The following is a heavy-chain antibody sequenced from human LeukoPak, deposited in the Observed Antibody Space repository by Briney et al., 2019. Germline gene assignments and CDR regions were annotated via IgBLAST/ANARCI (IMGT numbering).Heavy chain of an antibody. CDR3: ARDARHNSMTMVRGVDYYYYMDV. Sequence: PGGSLRLSCAASGFTFSDYYMSWIRQAPGKGLEWVSYISSSGSAIYYADSVKGRFTISRDNAKNSLYLQMNSLRAEDTAVYYCARDARHNSMTMVRGVDYYYYMDVWGKGTTVTISS. D-gene: IGHD3-10*01. V-gene: IGHV3-11*01. CDR2: ISSSGSAI. J-gene: IGHJ6*03. CDR1: GFTFSDYY.